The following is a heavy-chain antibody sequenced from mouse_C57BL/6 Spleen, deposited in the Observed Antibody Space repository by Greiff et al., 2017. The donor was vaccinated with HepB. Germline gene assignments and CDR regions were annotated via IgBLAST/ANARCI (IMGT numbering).Heavy chain of an antibody. J-gene: IGHJ2*01. CDR3: ARRDYYGSSGYFDY. CDR2: IYPRSGNT. V-gene: IGHV1-81*01. Sequence: QVQLKESGAELARPGASVKLSCKASGYTFTSYGISWVKQRTGQGLEWIGEIYPRSGNTYYNEKFKGKATLTADKSSSTAYMELRSLTSEDSAVYFCARRDYYGSSGYFDYWGQGTTLTVSS. CDR1: GYTFTSYG. D-gene: IGHD1-1*01.